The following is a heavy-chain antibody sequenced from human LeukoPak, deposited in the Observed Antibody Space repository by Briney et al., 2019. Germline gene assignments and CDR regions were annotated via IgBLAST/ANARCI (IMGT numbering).Heavy chain of an antibody. CDR2: ISSSSSYI. CDR1: GFTFSSYS. CDR3: AKDQTAAVGQIDY. V-gene: IGHV3-21*01. Sequence: PGGSLRLSCAASGFTFSSYSMNWVRQAPGKGLEWVSSISSSSSYIYYADSVKGRFTISRDNAKNSLYLQMNSLRAEDTAVYYCAKDQTAAVGQIDYWGQRTLVTVSS. J-gene: IGHJ4*02. D-gene: IGHD6-13*01.